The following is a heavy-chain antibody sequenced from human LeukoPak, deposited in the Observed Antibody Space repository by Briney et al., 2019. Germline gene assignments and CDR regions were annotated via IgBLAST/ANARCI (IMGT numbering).Heavy chain of an antibody. D-gene: IGHD3/OR15-3a*01. CDR1: GFTFSSYG. Sequence: SGGSLRLSCAASGFTFSSYGMHWVRQAPGKGLEWVAVIRYDGSNKYYADSVKGRFTISRDNSKNTLYLQMNSLRAEDTAVYYCATEGDWYTFDYWGQGTLVTVSS. CDR3: ATEGDWYTFDY. J-gene: IGHJ4*02. CDR2: IRYDGSNK. V-gene: IGHV3-30*02.